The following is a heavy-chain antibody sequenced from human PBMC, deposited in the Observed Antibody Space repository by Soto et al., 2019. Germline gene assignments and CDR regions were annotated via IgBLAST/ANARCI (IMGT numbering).Heavy chain of an antibody. CDR1: GGSISSGGYY. Sequence: QVQLQESGPGLVKPSQTLSLTCTVSGGSISSGGYYWSWIRQHPGKGLEWIGYIYYSGSTYYNPSLKSRVTISVDTSKNQFSLKPSSVTAADTAVYYCARDGVLVGAVEDAFDIWGQGTMVTVSS. CDR2: IYYSGST. J-gene: IGHJ3*02. V-gene: IGHV4-31*03. D-gene: IGHD1-26*01. CDR3: ARDGVLVGAVEDAFDI.